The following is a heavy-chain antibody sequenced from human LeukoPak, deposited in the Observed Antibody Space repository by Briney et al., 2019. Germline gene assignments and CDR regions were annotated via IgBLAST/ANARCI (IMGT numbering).Heavy chain of an antibody. CDR2: ISDLGSI. CDR3: AGLRPRNTVDF. D-gene: IGHD2/OR15-2a*01. Sequence: SETLTLTCTVSGGSFSSYYWSWVRQAPGKGLEWIAYISDLGSINYNASLKRRATISLDTSKNQFSLKLSSGAAADTSVYYCAGLRPRNTVDFWGQGTLVTVSS. V-gene: IGHV4-59*08. J-gene: IGHJ4*02. CDR1: GGSFSSYY.